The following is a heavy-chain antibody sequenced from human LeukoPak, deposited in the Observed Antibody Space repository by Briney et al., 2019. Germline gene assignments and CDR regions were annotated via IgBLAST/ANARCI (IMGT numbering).Heavy chain of an antibody. V-gene: IGHV3-7*01. Sequence: PGGSLRLSCAASGFTFSSYSMSWVRQAPGKGLEWVANIKQDGSEKYYVDSVKGRFTISRDNAKNSLYLQMNSLRAEDTAVYYCARGWRYFDWGQGTLVTVSS. CDR2: IKQDGSEK. J-gene: IGHJ4*02. CDR3: ARGWRYFD. D-gene: IGHD3-9*01. CDR1: GFTFSSYS.